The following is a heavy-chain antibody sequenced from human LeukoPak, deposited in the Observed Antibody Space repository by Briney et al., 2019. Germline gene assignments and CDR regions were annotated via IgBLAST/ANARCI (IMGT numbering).Heavy chain of an antibody. J-gene: IGHJ2*01. CDR1: GFTFSSYA. CDR3: ARGVIGFDWPWYFDL. Sequence: GGSLRLSCAASGFTFSSYAMHWVRQAPGKGLEWVAVISYDGSNKYYADSVKGRFTISRDNSKNTLYLQMNSLRAEDTAVYYCARGVIGFDWPWYFDLWGRGTLVTVSS. CDR2: ISYDGSNK. D-gene: IGHD3-9*01. V-gene: IGHV3-30-3*01.